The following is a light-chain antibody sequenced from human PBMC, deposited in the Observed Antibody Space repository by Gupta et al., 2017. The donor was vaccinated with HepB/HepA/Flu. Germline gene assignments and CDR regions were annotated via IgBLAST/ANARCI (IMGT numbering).Light chain of an antibody. CDR2: AAS. Sequence: DIQMTQSPSSLSASVGDRVTITCRASQSISSYLNWYQQKPGKAPKLLIYAASSLQSGVPSRFSGSGSGTDFTLTISRLQPEDFATYYCLQSDSTLITFGQGTRLEIK. CDR3: LQSDSTLIT. CDR1: QSISSY. V-gene: IGKV1-39*01. J-gene: IGKJ5*01.